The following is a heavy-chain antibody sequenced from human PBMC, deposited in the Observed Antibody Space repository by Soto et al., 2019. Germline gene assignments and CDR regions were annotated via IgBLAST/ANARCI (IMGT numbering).Heavy chain of an antibody. V-gene: IGHV1-69*04. J-gene: IGHJ5*02. CDR1: GGTFSSYT. D-gene: IGHD2-2*01. CDR3: ARDSGRGYCSSTSCYPGRKFDP. Sequence: SVKVSCKASGGTFSSYTISWVRQAPGQGLEWMGRIIPILGIANYAQKFQGRVTITADKSTSTAYMELSSLRSEDTAVYYCARDSGRGYCSSTSCYPGRKFDPWGQGTLVTVSS. CDR2: IIPILGIA.